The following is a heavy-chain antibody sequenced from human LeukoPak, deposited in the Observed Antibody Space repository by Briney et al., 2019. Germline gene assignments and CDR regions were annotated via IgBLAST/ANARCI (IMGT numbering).Heavy chain of an antibody. CDR2: IYSGGST. J-gene: IGHJ4*02. D-gene: IGHD5-18*01. V-gene: IGHV3-66*01. CDR1: GFTFSSYS. Sequence: GGSLRLSCAASGFTFSSYSMNWVRQAPGKGLEWVSVIYSGGSTYYADSVKGRFTISRDNSKNTLYLQMNSLRAEDTAVYYCAKDRGYNYGPIVYWGQGTLVTVSS. CDR3: AKDRGYNYGPIVY.